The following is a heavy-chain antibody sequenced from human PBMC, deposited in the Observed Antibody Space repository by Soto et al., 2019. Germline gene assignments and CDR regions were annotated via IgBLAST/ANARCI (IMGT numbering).Heavy chain of an antibody. Sequence: GGSLRLSCAASGFTFSSYGMHWVRQAPGKGLEWVAVISYDGSNKYYADSVKGRFTISRDNSKNTLYLQMNSLRAEDTAVYYCAKSVLNIAVSPLDYWGQGTLVTVSS. D-gene: IGHD6-19*01. J-gene: IGHJ4*02. CDR3: AKSVLNIAVSPLDY. CDR2: ISYDGSNK. CDR1: GFTFSSYG. V-gene: IGHV3-30*18.